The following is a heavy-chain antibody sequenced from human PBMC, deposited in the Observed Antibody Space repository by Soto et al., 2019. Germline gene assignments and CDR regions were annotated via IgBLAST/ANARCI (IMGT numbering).Heavy chain of an antibody. CDR1: GGSISSFY. CDR3: ARGYYIFLTGYSRSDYYYMDV. Sequence: QVQLQESGPGLVKPSETLSLTCTVSGGSISSFYWNWIRQTPGKGLDWIGYIYYSGSTNYNPSHKSRVRISVDTSKNQFSLRLSSVTAADTAIYYCARGYYIFLTGYSRSDYYYMDVWGKGTTVTVSS. J-gene: IGHJ6*03. D-gene: IGHD3-9*01. V-gene: IGHV4-59*01. CDR2: IYYSGST.